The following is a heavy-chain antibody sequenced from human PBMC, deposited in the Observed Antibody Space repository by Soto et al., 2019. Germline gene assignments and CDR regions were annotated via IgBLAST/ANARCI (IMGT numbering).Heavy chain of an antibody. CDR2: INAGNGNT. D-gene: IGHD3-3*01. CDR1: GYTFTSYA. V-gene: IGHV1-3*01. J-gene: IGHJ5*02. CDR3: STDPFWSGYSVGPPFHS. Sequence: ASVKVSCKASGYTFTSYAMHWVRQAPGQRLEWMGWINAGNGNTKYSQKFQGRVTITRDTSASTAYMELSSLRSEDTAVYYCSTDPFWSGYSVGPPFHSWGQGTLVTVSS.